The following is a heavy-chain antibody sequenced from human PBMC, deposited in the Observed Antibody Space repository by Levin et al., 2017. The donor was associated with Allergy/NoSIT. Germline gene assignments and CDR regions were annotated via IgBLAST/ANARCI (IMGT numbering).Heavy chain of an antibody. J-gene: IGHJ4*02. V-gene: IGHV3-23*01. CDR2: ISGSGGST. D-gene: IGHD5-12*01. Sequence: GGSLRLSCAASGFTFSSYAMSWVRRAPGKGLEWVSAISGSGGSTYYADSVKGRFTISRDNSKNTLYLQMNSLRAEDTAVYYCANEEKDKWWLPSDYWGQGTLVTVSS. CDR3: ANEEKDKWWLPSDY. CDR1: GFTFSSYA.